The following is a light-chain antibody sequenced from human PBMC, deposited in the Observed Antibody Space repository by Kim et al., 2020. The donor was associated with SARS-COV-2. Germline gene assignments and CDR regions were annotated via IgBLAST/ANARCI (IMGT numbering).Light chain of an antibody. CDR3: SSYTRSTIVI. CDR2: DVD. CDR1: SSDIGTYDY. V-gene: IGLV2-14*03. Sequence: QSALTQPASVFGSPGQSITISCSGSSSDIGTYDYVTWYYQHPGKAPKLIIYDVDKRPSGVSHRFSGSRSGNTASLTISGLQAEDEADYFFSSYTRSTIVIFGGGTQLTVL. J-gene: IGLJ2*01.